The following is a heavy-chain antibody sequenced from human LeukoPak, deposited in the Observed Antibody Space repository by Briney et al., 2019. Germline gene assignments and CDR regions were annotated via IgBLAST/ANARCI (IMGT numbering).Heavy chain of an antibody. Sequence: PSETLSLTCAVSGYSISSGYYWGCIRPPPGKGLEWIGSIYHSGSTYYNPSLKSRVTISVDTSKNQFSLKLSSVTAADTAVYYCAREEMDYDSSGYFYYFDYWGQGTLVTVSS. D-gene: IGHD3-22*01. CDR1: GYSISSGYY. V-gene: IGHV4-38-2*02. J-gene: IGHJ4*02. CDR2: IYHSGST. CDR3: AREEMDYDSSGYFYYFDY.